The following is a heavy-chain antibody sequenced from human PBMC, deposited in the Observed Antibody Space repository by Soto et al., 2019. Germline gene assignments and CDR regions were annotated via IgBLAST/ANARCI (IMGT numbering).Heavy chain of an antibody. CDR3: AKVNLRGLYYYYYMDV. CDR1: GLTFSSYA. D-gene: IGHD3-16*01. J-gene: IGHJ6*03. Sequence: PGGSMRLSCSASGLTFSSYAMSWVRQDPGKGLEWVSAISGSGGSTYYADSVKGRFTISRDNSKNTLYLQMNSLRAEDTAVYYCAKVNLRGLYYYYYMDVWGKGTTVTVSS. V-gene: IGHV3-23*01. CDR2: ISGSGGST.